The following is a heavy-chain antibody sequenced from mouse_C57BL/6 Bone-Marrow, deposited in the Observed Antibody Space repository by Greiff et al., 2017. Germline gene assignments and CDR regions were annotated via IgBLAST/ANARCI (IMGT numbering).Heavy chain of an antibody. D-gene: IGHD3-2*02. Sequence: QVQLKESGPGILQSSQTLSLTCSFSGFSLRTSGMGVSWIRQPSGKGLEWLAHIYWDDDKRYNPSLKSRLTISKDTSRNQVFLRSTSVDTADTATYYCARRTGSSGPYYYAMDYWGQGTSVTVSS. CDR1: GFSLRTSGMG. J-gene: IGHJ4*01. CDR3: ARRTGSSGPYYYAMDY. V-gene: IGHV8-12*01. CDR2: IYWDDDK.